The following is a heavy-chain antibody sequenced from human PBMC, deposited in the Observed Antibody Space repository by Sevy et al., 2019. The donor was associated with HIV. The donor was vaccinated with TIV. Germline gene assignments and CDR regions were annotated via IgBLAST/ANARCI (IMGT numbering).Heavy chain of an antibody. D-gene: IGHD1-26*01. Sequence: GGSLRLSCAASGFTVSSKYMSWVRQAPGKGLEWVSVIYSGEYTYYADSVNGRFTISRDISKNTLNLEMNNLRAEDTAIYYCATTSTPLYYYALDVWGQGTTVTVSS. CDR3: ATTSTPLYYYALDV. CDR1: GFTVSSKY. V-gene: IGHV3-53*01. J-gene: IGHJ6*02. CDR2: IYSGEYT.